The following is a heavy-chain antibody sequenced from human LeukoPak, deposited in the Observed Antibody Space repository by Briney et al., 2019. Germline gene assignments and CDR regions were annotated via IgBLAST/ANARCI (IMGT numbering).Heavy chain of an antibody. Sequence: SETLSLTCSVSGGSINNYYWSWIRQPAGKGLEWIGRIYTSGNTNYGPSFKSRVTMSVDMSKNQFSLKLSSVTAADTAVYYCATCSGGSCYWGQGTLVTVST. CDR1: GGSINNYY. CDR2: IYTSGNT. CDR3: ATCSGGSCY. D-gene: IGHD2-15*01. V-gene: IGHV4-4*07. J-gene: IGHJ4*02.